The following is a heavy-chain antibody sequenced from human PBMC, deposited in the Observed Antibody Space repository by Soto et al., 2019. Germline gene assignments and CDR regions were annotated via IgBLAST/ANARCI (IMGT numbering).Heavy chain of an antibody. D-gene: IGHD2-21*02. CDR1: GFSFNNYA. CDR3: ARNHAVCDGDCYARGDWYFDL. CDR2: ISYNGNYQ. J-gene: IGHJ2*01. V-gene: IGHV3-30-3*01. Sequence: QVQVVESGGDVVQPGRSLRLSCAASGFSFNNYAMHWVRQAPGKGLEWVAVISYNGNYQYYGDSVKGRFTISRDISKNTLYLHMSSLRTEDTALYYCARNHAVCDGDCYARGDWYFDLWGRGALVTVSS.